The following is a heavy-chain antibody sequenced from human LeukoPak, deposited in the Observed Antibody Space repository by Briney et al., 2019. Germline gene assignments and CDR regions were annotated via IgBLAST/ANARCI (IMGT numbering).Heavy chain of an antibody. CDR3: AKIRMAGSSTWYPNDY. Sequence: PGGSLRLSCAASGFSLSSYAMSWVRQAPGKGLEWVSGISGSDGSTYYADSVKGRFTLSRDNSKNTLCLQMNRLRAEDTAVYYCAKIRMAGSSTWYPNDYWGQGTLVTVSS. J-gene: IGHJ4*02. CDR2: ISGSDGST. CDR1: GFSLSSYA. D-gene: IGHD6-13*01. V-gene: IGHV3-23*01.